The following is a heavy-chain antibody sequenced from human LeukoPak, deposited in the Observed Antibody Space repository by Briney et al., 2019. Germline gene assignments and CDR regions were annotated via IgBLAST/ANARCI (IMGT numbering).Heavy chain of an antibody. CDR1: GGSISSGSYY. D-gene: IGHD1-26*01. CDR3: ARIPIGRWWFDP. CDR2: IYTSGST. J-gene: IGHJ5*02. Sequence: SQTLSLTSTVSGGSISSGSYYWSWSRQPAGKGLEWIGRIYTSGSTNYNPSLKSRVTISVDTSKNQFSLKLSSVTAADTAVYYCARIPIGRWWFDPWGQGTLVTVSS. V-gene: IGHV4-61*02.